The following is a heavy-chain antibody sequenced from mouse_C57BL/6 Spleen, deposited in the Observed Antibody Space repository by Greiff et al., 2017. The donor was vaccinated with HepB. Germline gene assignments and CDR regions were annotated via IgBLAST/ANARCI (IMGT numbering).Heavy chain of an antibody. J-gene: IGHJ4*01. V-gene: IGHV1-7*01. CDR1: GYTFTSYW. Sequence: VQLKESGAELAKPGASVKLSCKASGYTFTSYWMHWVKQRPGQGLEWIGYINPSSSYTKYNQKFKDKATLTADKSSSTAYMQLSSLTYEDSAVYYCARRRGATVVDYYAMDYWGQGTSVTVSS. CDR2: INPSSSYT. D-gene: IGHD1-1*01. CDR3: ARRRGATVVDYYAMDY.